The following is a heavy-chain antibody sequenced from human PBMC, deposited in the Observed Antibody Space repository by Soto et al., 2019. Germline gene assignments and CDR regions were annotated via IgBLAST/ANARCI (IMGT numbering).Heavy chain of an antibody. CDR1: VGSLSIDA. V-gene: IGHV1-69*06. CDR2: IIPIFGTA. CDR3: ARDALYCRSTSCYPVRSAGMAV. Sequence: SVKCACKRVVGSLSIDAGSWLLQAPGQRLECMGGIIPIFGTASYAQKLQGRVTITADKSTSTDYMELSSLRDEDSAVYYCARDALYCRSTSCYPVRSAGMAVWRNRAPVLVSS. J-gene: IGHJ6*04. D-gene: IGHD2-2*01.